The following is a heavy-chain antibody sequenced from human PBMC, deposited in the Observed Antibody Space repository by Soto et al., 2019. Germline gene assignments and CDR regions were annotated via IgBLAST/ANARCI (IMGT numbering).Heavy chain of an antibody. CDR2: INHSGST. CDR3: ARGIPDPAMATEIDH. Sequence: SETLSLTFAVYGGSFSGYYWSWIRQPPGKGLEWIGEINHSGSTNYNPSLKSRVTISVDTSKNQFSLKLSSVTAADTAVYYRARGIPDPAMATEIDHWGQGTLVTVSS. V-gene: IGHV4-34*01. CDR1: GGSFSGYY. D-gene: IGHD5-18*01. J-gene: IGHJ4*02.